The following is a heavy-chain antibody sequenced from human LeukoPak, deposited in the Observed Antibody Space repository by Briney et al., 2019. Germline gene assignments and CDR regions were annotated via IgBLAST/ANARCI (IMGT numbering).Heavy chain of an antibody. Sequence: ASVKVSCKASGYTFTSYDINWVRQATGQGLEWMGWMNPNSGNTGYARKFQGRVTMTRNTSISTAYMELSSLRSEDTAVYYCARCGYGNYYYYYMDVWGKGTTVTVSS. CDR3: ARCGYGNYYYYYMDV. V-gene: IGHV1-8*01. J-gene: IGHJ6*03. CDR1: GYTFTSYD. CDR2: MNPNSGNT. D-gene: IGHD3-22*01.